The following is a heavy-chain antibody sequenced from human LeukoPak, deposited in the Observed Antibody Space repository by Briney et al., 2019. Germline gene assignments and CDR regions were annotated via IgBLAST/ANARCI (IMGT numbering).Heavy chain of an antibody. CDR1: GSTFSSFA. D-gene: IGHD3-10*01. CDR3: AKESEDVGSGNYFDS. CDR2: IRGSGWNR. Sequence: GGSLTLSCAASGSTFSSFAMSWVRQAPGKGLEWVSAIRGSGWNRFYAAPVEGRFVISRGNSNNTVYLQLSSLRADDTAVYYCAKESEDVGSGNYFDSWGQGTLVTVSS. V-gene: IGHV3-23*01. J-gene: IGHJ4*02.